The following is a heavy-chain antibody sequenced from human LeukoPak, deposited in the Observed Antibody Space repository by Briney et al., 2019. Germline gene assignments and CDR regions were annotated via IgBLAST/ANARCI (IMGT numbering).Heavy chain of an antibody. CDR3: ARGPTIAAAGFLEHDY. CDR1: GFAFSNYN. J-gene: IGHJ4*02. CDR2: ISSSSSYI. D-gene: IGHD6-13*01. Sequence: GGSLRLSCAASGFAFSNYNMNWVRQAPGKGLEWVSSISSSSSYIYYADSVKGQFTISRDNAKNSLYLQMNSLRAEDTAVYYCARGPTIAAAGFLEHDYWGQGTLVTVSS. V-gene: IGHV3-21*01.